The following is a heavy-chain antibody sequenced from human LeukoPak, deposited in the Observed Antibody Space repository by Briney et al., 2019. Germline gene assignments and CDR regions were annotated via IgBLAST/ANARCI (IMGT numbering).Heavy chain of an antibody. V-gene: IGHV5-51*01. J-gene: IGHJ4*02. Sequence: GESLKISCKGSGYSSTSYWIGWVRQMPGKGLEWMGIIYPGDSDTRYSPSFQGQVTISADKSISTAYLQWSSLKASDTAMYYCARRGKYYDSSGYFLDYWGQGTLVTVSS. CDR3: ARRGKYYDSSGYFLDY. CDR2: IYPGDSDT. CDR1: GYSSTSYW. D-gene: IGHD3-22*01.